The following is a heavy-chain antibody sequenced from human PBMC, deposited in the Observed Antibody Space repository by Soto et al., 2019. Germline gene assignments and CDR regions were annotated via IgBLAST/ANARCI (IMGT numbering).Heavy chain of an antibody. CDR2: IIPIFGTA. D-gene: IGHD2-15*01. V-gene: IGHV1-69*13. CDR1: GGTFSSYA. CDR3: ARRQGYCSGGSCYSGDYYYYYGMDV. Sequence: SVKVSCKASGGTFSSYAISWVRQAPGQGLEWMGGIIPIFGTANYAQKFQGRVTITADESTSTAYMELSSLRSEDTAVYYCARRQGYCSGGSCYSGDYYYYYGMDVWGQGTTVTVSS. J-gene: IGHJ6*02.